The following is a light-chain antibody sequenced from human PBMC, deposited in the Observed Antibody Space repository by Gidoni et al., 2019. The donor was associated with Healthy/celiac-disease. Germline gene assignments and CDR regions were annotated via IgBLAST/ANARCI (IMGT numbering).Light chain of an antibody. V-gene: IGLV3-1*01. Sequence: SYELTQPPSVSVSPGQTASITCSGDKLGDKYACWYPQKPGQSPVLVIYQDSKRPSGIPERFSGSNSGNTATLTISGTQAMDEADYYCQAWDSSTGGVFGTGTKVTVL. CDR1: KLGDKY. CDR3: QAWDSSTGGV. J-gene: IGLJ1*01. CDR2: QDS.